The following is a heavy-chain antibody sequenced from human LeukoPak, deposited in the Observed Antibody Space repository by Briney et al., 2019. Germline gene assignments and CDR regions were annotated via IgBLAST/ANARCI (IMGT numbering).Heavy chain of an antibody. CDR1: GFTFSSYA. Sequence: GGSLRLSCAASGFTFSSYAMHWVRHAPGKGLVWVSRINSDGSSTSYADSVKGRFTIPRDNAKNTLYLQMNSLRAEDTAVYYCARDPEWGIAADQEWGQGTLVTVSS. D-gene: IGHD6-13*01. CDR2: INSDGSST. CDR3: ARDPEWGIAADQE. J-gene: IGHJ4*02. V-gene: IGHV3-74*01.